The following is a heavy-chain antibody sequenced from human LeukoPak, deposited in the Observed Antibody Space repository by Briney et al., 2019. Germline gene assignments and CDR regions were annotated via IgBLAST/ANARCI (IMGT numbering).Heavy chain of an antibody. J-gene: IGHJ5*02. CDR1: GFTFSSYW. CDR2: IKQDGSEK. V-gene: IGHV3-7*01. D-gene: IGHD3-3*01. CDR3: ARVLEYDCWSCYSNWFDP. Sequence: PGGSLRLSCAASGFTFSSYWMSWVRQAPGKGLEWVANIKQDGSEKYYGDSVMGRFTISRVNAKNTLHLQMNGLRAEDTAMYYCARVLEYDCWSCYSNWFDPWGQRTLVTVPS.